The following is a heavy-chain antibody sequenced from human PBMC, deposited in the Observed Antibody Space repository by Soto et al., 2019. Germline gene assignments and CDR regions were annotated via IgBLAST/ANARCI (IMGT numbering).Heavy chain of an antibody. CDR2: IIPIFGTA. CDR3: ARGPPRDCSITSCYVGGTT. CDR1: GGTFSSYA. V-gene: IGHV1-69*01. D-gene: IGHD2-2*01. J-gene: IGHJ5*02. Sequence: QVQLVQSAAEVKKPGSSVKVSCKASGGTFSSYAISWVRQAPGQGLEWMGGIIPIFGTANYAQKFQGRGTTTANESTSTAYMELSSLRSEDTAVYYCARGPPRDCSITSCYVGGTTWVQGTLVTVSS.